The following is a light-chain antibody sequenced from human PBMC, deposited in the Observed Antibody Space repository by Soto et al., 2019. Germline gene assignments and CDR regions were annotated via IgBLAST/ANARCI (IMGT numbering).Light chain of an antibody. CDR3: QQSYSTPQWT. V-gene: IGKV1-39*01. CDR2: AAS. J-gene: IGKJ1*01. Sequence: SQSVSIYLNWYQQKPGKAPNLLISAASSLQNGVPSRFRGGGSGTDFTLTISGLQPEDFATYYCQQSYSTPQWTFVKGTKGDI. CDR1: QSVSIY.